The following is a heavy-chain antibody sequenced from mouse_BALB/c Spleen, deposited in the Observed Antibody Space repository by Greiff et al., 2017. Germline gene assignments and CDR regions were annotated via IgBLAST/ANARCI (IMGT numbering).Heavy chain of an antibody. V-gene: IGHV5-4*02. J-gene: IGHJ4*01. CDR2: ISDGGSYT. CDR1: GFTFSDYY. Sequence: DVMLVESGGGLVKPGGSLKLSCAASGFTFSDYYMYWVRQTPEKRLEWVATISDGGSYTYYPDSVKGRFTISRDNAKNNLYLQISSLKSEDTAMYYCARDVRYGSFYAMDYWGQGTSVTVSS. D-gene: IGHD1-1*01. CDR3: ARDVRYGSFYAMDY.